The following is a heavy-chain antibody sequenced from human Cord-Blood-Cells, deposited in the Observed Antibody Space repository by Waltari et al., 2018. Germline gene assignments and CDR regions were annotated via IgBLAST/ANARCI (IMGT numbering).Heavy chain of an antibody. Sequence: VQLVESGGGLVQPGGSLRLSCAASGFTFSSYEMNWVRQAPGKGLEWVAVISYDGSNKYYADSVKGRFTISRDNSKNTLYLQMNSLRAEDTAVYYCARDRVPGEGVFDYWGQGTLVTVSS. CDR1: GFTFSSYE. V-gene: IGHV3-30*04. CDR2: ISYDGSNK. CDR3: ARDRVPGEGVFDY. D-gene: IGHD1-26*01. J-gene: IGHJ4*02.